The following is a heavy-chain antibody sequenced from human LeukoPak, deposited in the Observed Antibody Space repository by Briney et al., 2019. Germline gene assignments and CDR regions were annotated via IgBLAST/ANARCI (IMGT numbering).Heavy chain of an antibody. D-gene: IGHD3-16*01. CDR3: ARGGGLDV. J-gene: IGHJ6*02. V-gene: IGHV3-7*03. Sequence: GGSLRLSCTASGFTFGDYAMSWFRQAPGKGLEWVASINHNGNVSYYVDSVKGRFTISRDNAKNSLYLQMSNLRAEDTAVYFCARGGGLDVWGQGATVTVSS. CDR2: INHNGNVS. CDR1: GFTFGDYA.